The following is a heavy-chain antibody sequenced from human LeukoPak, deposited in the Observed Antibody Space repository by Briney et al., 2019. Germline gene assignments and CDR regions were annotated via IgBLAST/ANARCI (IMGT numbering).Heavy chain of an antibody. J-gene: IGHJ1*01. CDR1: GFTFSSYS. D-gene: IGHD3-22*01. Sequence: PGGSLRLSCAASGFTFSSYSMNWVRQAPGKGLEWVSSISSSSSYIYYADSVKGRFTISRDNAKNSLYLQMNSLRAEDTAVYYCARECKDSSGYYYVEYFQHWGQGTLVTVSS. V-gene: IGHV3-21*01. CDR3: ARECKDSSGYYYVEYFQH. CDR2: ISSSSSYI.